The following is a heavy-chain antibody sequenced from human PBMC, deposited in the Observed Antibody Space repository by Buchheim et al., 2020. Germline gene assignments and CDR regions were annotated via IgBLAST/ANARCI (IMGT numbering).Heavy chain of an antibody. Sequence: LVKPSGTLSHTCAVSGGSISSSNWWSWVRQPPGKGLEWIGEIYHSGSTNYNPSLKSRVTISVDKSKNQFSLKLSSVTAADTAVYYCARADGSPFRARARGFDPWGQGTL. V-gene: IGHV4-4*02. D-gene: IGHD6-25*01. CDR2: IYHSGST. CDR1: GGSISSSNW. CDR3: ARADGSPFRARARGFDP. J-gene: IGHJ5*02.